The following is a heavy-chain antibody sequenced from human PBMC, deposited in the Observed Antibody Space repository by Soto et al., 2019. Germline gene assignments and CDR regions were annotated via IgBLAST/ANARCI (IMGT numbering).Heavy chain of an antibody. CDR2: MYPGDSDT. J-gene: IGHJ3*02. CDR3: ARSVDSSPDALEI. CDR1: GYTFTIHW. V-gene: IGHV5-51*01. D-gene: IGHD6-19*01. Sequence: PGESLKISCQTSGYTFTIHWIAWVRQVPGKGLEWMAMMYPGDSDTRYSPSLQGQVTMSADKSIATAFLQWSSLKASDTAMYYCARSVDSSPDALEIWGQGTEVTVSS.